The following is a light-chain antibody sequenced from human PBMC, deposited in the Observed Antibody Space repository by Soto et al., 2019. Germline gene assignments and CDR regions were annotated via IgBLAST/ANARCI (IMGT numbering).Light chain of an antibody. CDR2: DVN. J-gene: IGLJ2*01. Sequence: QSALIQPASVSGSLGQSITISCTGTTRDVGGYNHVSWFQQHPGKGPKLMIYDVNNRPSGVSNRFYGSKSGNTASLTIAGLQAEDEADYYCSSYTNTNTLVFGGGTKVTVL. CDR3: SSYTNTNTLV. CDR1: TRDVGGYNH. V-gene: IGLV2-14*01.